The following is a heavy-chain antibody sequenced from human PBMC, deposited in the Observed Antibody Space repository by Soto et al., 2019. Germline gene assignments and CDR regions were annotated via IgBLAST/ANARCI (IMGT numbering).Heavy chain of an antibody. D-gene: IGHD3-3*02. Sequence: PGGSLRLSCAASGFTFSSYAMSWVREAPGKGLEWVSSVSSSGGSTYYADSVKGRFTISRDNSKNTLYLQVNSLRAEDTAVYYCAKRTSSNWYFDLWGRGTLVTVSS. V-gene: IGHV3-23*01. CDR3: AKRTSSNWYFDL. CDR1: GFTFSSYA. CDR2: VSSSGGST. J-gene: IGHJ2*01.